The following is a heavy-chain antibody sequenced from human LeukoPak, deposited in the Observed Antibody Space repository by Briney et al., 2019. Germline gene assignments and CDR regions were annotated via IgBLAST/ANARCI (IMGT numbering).Heavy chain of an antibody. D-gene: IGHD4-17*01. J-gene: IGHJ4*02. V-gene: IGHV1-69*13. CDR2: IIPIFATA. CDR1: GGTFSSYA. Sequence: SVKVSCKASGGTFSSYAINWVRQAPGQGLEWMGGIIPIFATANYAQKFQGRVTITADESTSTAYMELSSLRAEDTAVYYCARDYGDYLFDYWGQGTLVTVSS. CDR3: ARDYGDYLFDY.